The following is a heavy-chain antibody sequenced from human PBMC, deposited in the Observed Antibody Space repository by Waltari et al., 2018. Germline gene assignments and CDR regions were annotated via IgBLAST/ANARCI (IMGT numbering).Heavy chain of an antibody. Sequence: QAQLAQYGAEVKKPGASVKVSCKASAYTFSTYGITWVRQVPGQGLEWMGWISAHNGNTNHAQKFQDRVTLTTDTSTHTAYLEMRSLTADDTAVYYCATSVGGNMEFDNWGQGTLVTVSS. CDR3: ATSVGGNMEFDN. J-gene: IGHJ1*01. V-gene: IGHV1-18*01. CDR1: AYTFSTYG. D-gene: IGHD6-19*01. CDR2: ISAHNGNT.